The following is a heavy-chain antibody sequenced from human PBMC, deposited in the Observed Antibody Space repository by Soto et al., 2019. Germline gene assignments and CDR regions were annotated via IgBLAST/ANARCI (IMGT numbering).Heavy chain of an antibody. CDR2: ISGSSSYI. CDR3: ARADSSGYYPGFFAY. CDR1: GFTFSTYT. D-gene: IGHD3-22*01. V-gene: IGHV3-21*01. Sequence: GGSLRLSCAASGFTFSTYTMNWVRQAPGKGLEWVSFISGSSSYIYYADSVKGRFTISRDDAKKSLYLQMNSLRAEDTAVYYCARADSSGYYPGFFAYWGQGTQVPVSS. J-gene: IGHJ4*02.